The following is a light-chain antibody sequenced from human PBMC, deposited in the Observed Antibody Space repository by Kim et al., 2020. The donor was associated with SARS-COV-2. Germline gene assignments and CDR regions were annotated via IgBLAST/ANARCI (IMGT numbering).Light chain of an antibody. CDR1: SSDVGAYKY. V-gene: IGLV2-8*01. CDR3: SSYAGTSGYV. Sequence: GQSVTISCTGTSSDVGAYKYVSWYQQHPEKAPKLMIFEVNERPSGVPDRFSGSKSGNTASLTVSGLQAEDEADYYCSSYAGTSGYVFGTGTKVTVL. J-gene: IGLJ1*01. CDR2: EVN.